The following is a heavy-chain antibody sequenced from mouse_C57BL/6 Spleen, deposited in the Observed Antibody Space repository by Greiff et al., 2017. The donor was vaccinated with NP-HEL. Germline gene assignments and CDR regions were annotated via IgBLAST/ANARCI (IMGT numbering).Heavy chain of an antibody. D-gene: IGHD2-3*01. CDR1: GYTFTSYW. CDR3: AVAMADDGYYDY. CDR2: IYPGSGST. J-gene: IGHJ2*01. V-gene: IGHV1-55*01. Sequence: QVQLQQSGAELVKPGASVKMSCKASGYTFTSYWITWVKQRPGQGLEWIGDIYPGSGSTNYNEKFKSKATLTVDKSSSTAYMELSSLTSEDSAVDYCAVAMADDGYYDYWGQGTTLTVSS.